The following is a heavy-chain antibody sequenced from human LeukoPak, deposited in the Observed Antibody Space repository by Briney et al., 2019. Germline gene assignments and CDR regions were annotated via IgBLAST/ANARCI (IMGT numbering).Heavy chain of an antibody. V-gene: IGHV3-7*03. D-gene: IGHD2-2*01. Sequence: GGSLRLSCAASGFTFSSYWMSWVRQAPGKGLEWVANIKQDGSEKYYVDSVKGRFTISRDNAKNSRYLQMNSLRAEDTAVYYCARVVGDVYFDYWGQGTLVTVSS. CDR2: IKQDGSEK. J-gene: IGHJ4*02. CDR1: GFTFSSYW. CDR3: ARVVGDVYFDY.